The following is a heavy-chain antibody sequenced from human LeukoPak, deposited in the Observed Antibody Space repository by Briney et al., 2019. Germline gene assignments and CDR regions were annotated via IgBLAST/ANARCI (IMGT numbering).Heavy chain of an antibody. J-gene: IGHJ5*02. D-gene: IGHD5-18*01. CDR2: IRYDGSNK. V-gene: IGHV3-30*02. Sequence: GGSLRLSCAASGFTFSSYGMHWVRQAPGKGLEWVAFIRYDGSNKYYADSVKGRFTISRDNSKNTLYLQMNSLRAEDTAVYYCAKDWGLSDTASAFDPWGQGTLVTVSS. CDR1: GFTFSSYG. CDR3: AKDWGLSDTASAFDP.